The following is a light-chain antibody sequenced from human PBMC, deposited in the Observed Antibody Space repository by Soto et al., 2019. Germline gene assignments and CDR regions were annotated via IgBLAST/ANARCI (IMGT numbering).Light chain of an antibody. V-gene: IGKV1-39*01. Sequence: DVQMTKSPSSLSASVEDRVTITCRASQSISSYLNWYQQKPGKPPRLLIYAASSLQSGVPSRFSGSGSGTDFTLTISSLQPEDFATYSCQQSYNSPQPFGRGTKVDI. J-gene: IGKJ1*01. CDR1: QSISSY. CDR2: AAS. CDR3: QQSYNSPQP.